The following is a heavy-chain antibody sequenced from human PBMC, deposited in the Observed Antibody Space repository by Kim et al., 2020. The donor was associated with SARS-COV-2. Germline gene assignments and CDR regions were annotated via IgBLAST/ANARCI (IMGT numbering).Heavy chain of an antibody. V-gene: IGHV3-48*02. Sequence: GGSLRLSCATSGFTFSAYDMNWVRQAPGKGLEWLSFITKSSTTIYYADSVEGRFTISRDNAKNSLFLQMNSLRDEDTALYYCLRDRMGGASDMLGQGTMV. J-gene: IGHJ3*02. CDR2: ITKSSTTI. CDR3: LRDRMGGASDM. CDR1: GFTFSAYD. D-gene: IGHD3-16*01.